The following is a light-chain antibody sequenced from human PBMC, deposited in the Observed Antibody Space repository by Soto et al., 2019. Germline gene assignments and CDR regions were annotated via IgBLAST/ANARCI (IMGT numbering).Light chain of an antibody. J-gene: IGKJ1*01. CDR2: SAS. CDR3: PQRQNPPMT. CDR1: PCLXSIY. Sequence: ISLTQCPCALSLTQIDRAPLACRASPCLXSIYLAWDQQKPGQAPRLLXDSASSSANGIPDSLSGSGSGTDFTRTISRLDPDDCAPYYCPQRQNPPMTFGQGTKADIK. V-gene: IGKV3-20*01.